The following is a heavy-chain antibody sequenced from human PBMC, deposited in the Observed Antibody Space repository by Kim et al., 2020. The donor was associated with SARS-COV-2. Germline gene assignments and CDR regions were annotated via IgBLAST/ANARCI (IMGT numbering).Heavy chain of an antibody. Sequence: SETLSLTCTVSGGSISSSSYYWGWIRQPPGKGLEWIGSIYYSGSTYYNPSLKSRVTISVDTSKNQFSLKLSSVTAADTAVYYCARETGVTMIVVVITGGYWFDPWGQGTLVTVSS. D-gene: IGHD3-22*01. CDR2: IYYSGST. J-gene: IGHJ5*02. V-gene: IGHV4-39*07. CDR1: GGSISSSSYY. CDR3: ARETGVTMIVVVITGGYWFDP.